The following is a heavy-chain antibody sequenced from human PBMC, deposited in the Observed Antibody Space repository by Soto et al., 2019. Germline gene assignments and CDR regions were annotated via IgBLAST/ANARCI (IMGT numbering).Heavy chain of an antibody. V-gene: IGHV3-23*01. J-gene: IGHJ4*02. D-gene: IGHD3-16*01. CDR1: GFKFSYYA. CDR3: AKDRREGGNSAFYFDF. CDR2: ISATGGGT. Sequence: PAGSLTLSCAASGFKFSYYAMSWDRQAPEKGLEWVSLISATGGGTYYADSVKGRFTISRDNAHNTLYLQVHSLTAEDTAVYYCAKDRREGGNSAFYFDFWGQGALVTVSS.